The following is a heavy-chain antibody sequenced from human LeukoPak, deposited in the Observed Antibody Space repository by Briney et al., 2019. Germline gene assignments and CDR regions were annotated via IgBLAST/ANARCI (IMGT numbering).Heavy chain of an antibody. CDR3: ARAGLGNRYGSGSYHGY. V-gene: IGHV4-34*01. D-gene: IGHD3-10*01. CDR2: INHSGST. Sequence: SETLSLTCAVYGGSFSGYYWSWIRQPPGKGLEWIGEINHSGSTNYNPSLKSRVTISVDTSKNQFSLKLSSVTAADTAVYYCARAGLGNRYGSGSYHGYWGQGTLVTVSS. CDR1: GGSFSGYY. J-gene: IGHJ4*02.